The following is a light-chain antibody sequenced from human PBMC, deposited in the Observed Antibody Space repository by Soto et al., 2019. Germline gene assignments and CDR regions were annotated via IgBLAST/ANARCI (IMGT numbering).Light chain of an antibody. CDR1: QSVSSSY. CDR2: GAS. J-gene: IGKJ1*01. CDR3: QQYDTSPWT. Sequence: EIVLTQSPGTLSLSPGERATLSCRASQSVSSSYLAWYQQKLGQAPRLLIYGASSRATGIPDRFSGSGSGTDFTLTISRMEPEDFAVYYCQQYDTSPWTFGQGTKVEIK. V-gene: IGKV3-20*01.